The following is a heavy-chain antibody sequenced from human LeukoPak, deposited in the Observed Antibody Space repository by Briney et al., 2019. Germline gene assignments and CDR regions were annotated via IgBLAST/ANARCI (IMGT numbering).Heavy chain of an antibody. CDR3: AKDACSSTSCHFDY. D-gene: IGHD2-2*01. CDR1: GFTFSNYA. V-gene: IGHV3-23*01. Sequence: PGGSLRLSCAASGFTFSNYAMSWVRQAPGKGLEWVSAISGSGANTYYADSVRGRFTISRDNSKNTLYLQMNSLRAEDTAVYYCAKDACSSTSCHFDYWGQGTLVTVSS. J-gene: IGHJ4*02. CDR2: ISGSGANT.